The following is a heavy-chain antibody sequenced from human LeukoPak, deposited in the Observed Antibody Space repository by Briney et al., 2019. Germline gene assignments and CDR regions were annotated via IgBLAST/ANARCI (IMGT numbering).Heavy chain of an antibody. CDR3: ARPVPSRLGWFDP. V-gene: IGHV4-59*05. D-gene: IGHD1-1*01. J-gene: IGHJ5*02. Sequence: SETLSLTCTVSGASISSNYWSWIRQPPGKGLEWIGSIYYSGSTYYNPSLKSRVTISVDTSKNQFSLKLSSVTAADTAVYYCARPVPSRLGWFDPWGQGTLVTVSS. CDR1: GASISSNY. CDR2: IYYSGST.